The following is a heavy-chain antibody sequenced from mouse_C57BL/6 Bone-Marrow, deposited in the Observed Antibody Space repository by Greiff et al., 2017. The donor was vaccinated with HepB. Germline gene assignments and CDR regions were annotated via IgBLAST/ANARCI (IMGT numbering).Heavy chain of an antibody. CDR1: GFSFNTYA. V-gene: IGHV10-1*01. Sequence: EVKLLESGGGLVQPKGSLKLSCAASGFSFNTYAMNWVRQAPGKGLEWVARIRSKSNNYATYYADSVKDRFTISRDDSESMLYLQMNNLKTEDTAMYYCVRHVRPDYGSSYDYAMDYWGQGTSVTVSS. CDR2: IRSKSNNYAT. J-gene: IGHJ4*01. CDR3: VRHVRPDYGSSYDYAMDY. D-gene: IGHD1-1*01.